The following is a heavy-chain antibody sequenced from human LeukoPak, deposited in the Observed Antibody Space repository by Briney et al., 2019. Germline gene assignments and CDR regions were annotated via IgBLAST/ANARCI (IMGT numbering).Heavy chain of an antibody. V-gene: IGHV1-46*01. J-gene: IGHJ4*02. D-gene: IGHD2-2*01. CDR1: EYSFTAYY. CDR2: INPSGGST. CDR3: AREEGSTSCLGY. Sequence: GASVKVSCKTSEYSFTAYYMHWVRQSPGQGLEWMGIINPSGGSTSYAQKFQGRATMTRDTSTSTVYMELSSLRSEDTAVYYCAREEGSTSCLGYWGQGTLVTVSS.